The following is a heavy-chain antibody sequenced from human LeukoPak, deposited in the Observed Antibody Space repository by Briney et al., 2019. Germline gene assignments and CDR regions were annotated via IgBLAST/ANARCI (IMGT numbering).Heavy chain of an antibody. V-gene: IGHV3-33*01. J-gene: IGHJ4*02. CDR2: IWYDGSNK. D-gene: IGHD3-22*01. CDR1: GFTFNSYG. CDR3: ARGGYYHDSSGYVDY. Sequence: GRSLRLSCAASGFTFNSYGMHWVRQAPGKGLEWVAVIWYDGSNKYYADSVKGRFTISRDNSKNTLYLQMNSLRAEDTAVYYCARGGYYHDSSGYVDYWGQGTLVTVSS.